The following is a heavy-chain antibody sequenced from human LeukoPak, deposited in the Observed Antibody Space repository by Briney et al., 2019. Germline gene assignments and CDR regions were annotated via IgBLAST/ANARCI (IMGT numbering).Heavy chain of an antibody. Sequence: AGGSLRLSCAASGFTFSSYSMNWVRQAPGKELEWVSYISSSSSTIYYADSVKGRFTISRDNAKNSLYLQMNSLRAEDTAVYYCAREMGATWDYWGQGTLVTVSS. D-gene: IGHD1-26*01. CDR1: GFTFSSYS. CDR2: ISSSSSTI. J-gene: IGHJ4*02. V-gene: IGHV3-48*01. CDR3: AREMGATWDY.